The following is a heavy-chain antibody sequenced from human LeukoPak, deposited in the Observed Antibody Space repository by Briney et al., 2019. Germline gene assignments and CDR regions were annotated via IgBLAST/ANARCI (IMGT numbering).Heavy chain of an antibody. Sequence: SETLSLTCTVSGGSISSYYWSWIRQPPGKGLEWIGYIYYSGSTNYNPSLKSRVTISVDTSKNQFSLKLSSVTAADTAVYYCARAYYDSSGYYSLPYYFDYWGQGTLVTVSS. D-gene: IGHD3-22*01. CDR3: ARAYYDSSGYYSLPYYFDY. V-gene: IGHV4-59*01. CDR2: IYYSGST. J-gene: IGHJ4*02. CDR1: GGSISSYY.